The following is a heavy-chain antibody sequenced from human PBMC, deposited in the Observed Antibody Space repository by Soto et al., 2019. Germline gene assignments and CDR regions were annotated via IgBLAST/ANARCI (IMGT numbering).Heavy chain of an antibody. CDR1: GGTFSSYA. CDR2: IIPIFGTA. CDR3: ARGPLTRTYYYDSSGYYYCDI. V-gene: IGHV1-69*13. D-gene: IGHD3-22*01. Sequence: SVKVSCKASGGTFSSYAISWVRQAPGQGLEWMGGIIPIFGTANYAQKFQGRVTITADESTSTAYMELSSLRSEDTAVYYCARGPLTRTYYYDSSGYYYCDIGGQGTMVTVSS. J-gene: IGHJ3*02.